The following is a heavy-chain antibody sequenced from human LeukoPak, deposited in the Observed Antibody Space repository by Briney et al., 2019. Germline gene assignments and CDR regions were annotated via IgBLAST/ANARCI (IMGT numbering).Heavy chain of an antibody. Sequence: GGSLRLSCAASGFTVSSYGMSWVRQAPGKGLEWVANIQQDGSEKYYMDSVKGRFTISRDNAKNSLYLQMNSLRAEDTAVYYCAKVDSSGYRRGAFDIWGQGTMVTVSS. CDR2: IQQDGSEK. J-gene: IGHJ3*02. CDR3: AKVDSSGYRRGAFDI. CDR1: GFTVSSYG. D-gene: IGHD3-22*01. V-gene: IGHV3-7*01.